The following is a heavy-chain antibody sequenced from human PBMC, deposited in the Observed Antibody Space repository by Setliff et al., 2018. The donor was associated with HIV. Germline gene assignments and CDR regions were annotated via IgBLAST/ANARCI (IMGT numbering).Heavy chain of an antibody. CDR2: ISDDTFST. J-gene: IGHJ4*02. Sequence: GGSLRLSCAASGFTFDRFWMHWVRQAPGKGLVWVSTISDDTFSTYYADSVKGRFTIARDNAKNTLYLQMNSLRVEDTGVYYCHSGYDTEEQSYFDYWGQGTLVTVSS. CDR3: HSGYDTEEQSYFDY. D-gene: IGHD5-12*01. V-gene: IGHV3-74*01. CDR1: GFTFDRFW.